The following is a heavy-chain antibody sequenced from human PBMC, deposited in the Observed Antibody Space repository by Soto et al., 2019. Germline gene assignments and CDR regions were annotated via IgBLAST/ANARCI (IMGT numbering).Heavy chain of an antibody. CDR2: LSDDGTNT. CDR3: AVNTRYICCIYSRATPIFDH. J-gene: IGHJ4*02. CDR1: GFNFAYAQ. Sequence: GGSLRLSCAASGFNFAYAQMHWVRQAPGKGLEWVSSLSDDGTNTYHADSVKGRFTISRDSSKNTLYLQMNSLRAEDTAVYYCAVNTRYICCIYSRATPIFDHWGPGMQVSVS. V-gene: IGHV3-23*01. D-gene: IGHD1-1*01.